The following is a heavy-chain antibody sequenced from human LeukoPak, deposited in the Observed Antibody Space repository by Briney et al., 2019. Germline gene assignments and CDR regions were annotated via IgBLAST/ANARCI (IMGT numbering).Heavy chain of an antibody. CDR3: ARTITIFGALGYFDY. CDR1: GTSISSGAYS. D-gene: IGHD3-3*01. V-gene: IGHV4-31*03. Sequence: SQTLSLTCTVSGTSISSGAYSWSWVRQHPGKGLEWIAYIYYSVNTYYNPSLKRRVTISVDTSKNQFSLKLSPVTAADTAVYYCARTITIFGALGYFDYWGQGTLVTVSS. CDR2: IYYSVNT. J-gene: IGHJ4*02.